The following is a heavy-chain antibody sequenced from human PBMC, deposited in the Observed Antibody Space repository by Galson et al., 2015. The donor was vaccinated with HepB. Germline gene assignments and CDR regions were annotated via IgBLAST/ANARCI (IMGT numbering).Heavy chain of an antibody. D-gene: IGHD1-26*01. CDR3: AHRRGGSYYSY. J-gene: IGHJ4*02. CDR2: IYWNDDK. Sequence: PALVKPTQTLTLACTLSGFSLSTSGVGVGWIRQPPGKALEWLALIYWNDDKRYSPPLKSRLTITKDTSKNQVVLTMTNMDPVDTATYYCAHRRGGSYYSYWGQGTLVTVSS. CDR1: GFSLSTSGVG. V-gene: IGHV2-5*01.